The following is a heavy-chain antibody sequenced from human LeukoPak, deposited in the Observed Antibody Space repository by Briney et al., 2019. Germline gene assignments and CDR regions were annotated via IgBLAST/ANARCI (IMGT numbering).Heavy chain of an antibody. CDR2: INPGGGST. Sequence: ASVKVSCKASGYTFTSYYMHWVRQAPGQGLEWMGIINPGGGSTSYAQKFQGRVTMTRDTSTSTVYMELGSLRSEDTAVYYCARGLVYYYDSSGYYYYFDYWGQGTLVTVSS. J-gene: IGHJ4*02. CDR3: ARGLVYYYDSSGYYYYFDY. D-gene: IGHD3-22*01. CDR1: GYTFTSYY. V-gene: IGHV1-46*01.